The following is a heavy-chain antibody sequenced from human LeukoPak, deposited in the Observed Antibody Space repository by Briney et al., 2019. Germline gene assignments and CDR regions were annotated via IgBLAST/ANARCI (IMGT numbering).Heavy chain of an antibody. D-gene: IGHD1-26*01. Sequence: ASVKVSCKASGYTFTGYYMHWVRQAPGQGLEWMGWINPNNGDTKYAQKFQGRVTVTRDTSISAAYMELSRLRSDDTAVYYCAREGSGSYYGWFDPWGQGTLVTVSS. V-gene: IGHV1-2*02. CDR3: AREGSGSYYGWFDP. CDR2: INPNNGDT. J-gene: IGHJ5*02. CDR1: GYTFTGYY.